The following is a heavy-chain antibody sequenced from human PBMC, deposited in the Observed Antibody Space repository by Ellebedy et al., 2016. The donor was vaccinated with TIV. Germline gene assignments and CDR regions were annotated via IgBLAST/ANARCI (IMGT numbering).Heavy chain of an antibody. J-gene: IGHJ2*01. CDR3: ARHLPRDYYGSGSPNYWYFDL. CDR1: GGSIRSSSYY. CDR2: IYYSGST. D-gene: IGHD3-10*01. V-gene: IGHV4-39*01. Sequence: SETLSLXXTVSGGSIRSSSYYWGWIRQPPGKGLEWIANIYYSGSTYYNPSLKSRVTISVDTSKNQFSLKLSSLTAADTAVYHCARHLPRDYYGSGSPNYWYFDLWGRGTLVTVSS.